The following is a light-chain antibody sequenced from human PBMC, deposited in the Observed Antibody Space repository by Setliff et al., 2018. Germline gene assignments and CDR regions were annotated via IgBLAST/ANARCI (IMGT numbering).Light chain of an antibody. Sequence: QAVVTPARSVTVSSGGTDTLTCPSNTGTVTPSNYPNWFQREPGRPPRPLIYSTSAKHSRTPARFSGALLGGKAALTLSGAQPEDEAEYYCLLYFGAAAVFGGGTQLTVL. CDR1: TGTVTPSNY. V-gene: IGLV7-43*01. CDR3: LLYFGAAAV. J-gene: IGLJ2*01. CDR2: STS.